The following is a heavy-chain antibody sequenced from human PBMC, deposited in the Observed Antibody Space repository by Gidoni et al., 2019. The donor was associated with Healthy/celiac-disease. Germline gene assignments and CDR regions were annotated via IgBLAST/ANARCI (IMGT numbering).Heavy chain of an antibody. CDR1: GFTFSSYG. Sequence: QVQLVESGGGVVQPGGSLRLPCAASGFTFSSYGMHWVLQAPGKGLEWVAFIRYDGSNKYYADSVKGRFTISRDNSKNTLYLQMNSLRAEDTAVYYCAKGYCSSTSCYGYYFDYWGQGTLVTVSS. CDR3: AKGYCSSTSCYGYYFDY. D-gene: IGHD2-2*01. CDR2: IRYDGSNK. J-gene: IGHJ4*02. V-gene: IGHV3-30*02.